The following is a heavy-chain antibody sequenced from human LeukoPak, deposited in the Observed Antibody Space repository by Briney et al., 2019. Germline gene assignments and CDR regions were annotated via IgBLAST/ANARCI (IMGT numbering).Heavy chain of an antibody. CDR2: ISYDGSNK. V-gene: IGHV3-30*18. CDR1: GFTFSSYG. J-gene: IGHJ3*02. CDR3: AKQAPGSYYGGNAFDI. D-gene: IGHD1-26*01. Sequence: PGGSLRLSCAASGFTFSSYGMHWVRQAPGKGLEWVAVISYDGSNKYYADSVKGRFTISRDNSENTLYLQMNSLRAEDTAVYYCAKQAPGSYYGGNAFDIWGQGTMVTVSS.